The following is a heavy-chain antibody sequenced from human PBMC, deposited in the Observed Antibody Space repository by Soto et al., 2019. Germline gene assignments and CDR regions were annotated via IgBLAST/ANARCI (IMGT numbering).Heavy chain of an antibody. CDR3: ARGSTVAHSEYFQH. CDR2: IYSGGST. J-gene: IGHJ1*01. CDR1: GFTVSSNY. V-gene: IGHV3-53*01. Sequence: EVQLVESGGGLIQPGGSLRLSCAASGFTVSSNYMSWVRQAPGKGLEWVSVIYSGGSTYYADSVKGRFTISRDNSKNTLYIPMNSLRAEDTAVYYCARGSTVAHSEYFQHCGQGTLVTVSS. D-gene: IGHD4-17*01.